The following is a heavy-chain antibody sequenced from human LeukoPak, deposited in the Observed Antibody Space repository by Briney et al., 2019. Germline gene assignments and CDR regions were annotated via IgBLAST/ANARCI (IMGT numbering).Heavy chain of an antibody. CDR3: ARSGAYYYDSSGYYAVGY. CDR1: GYTFTSYG. Sequence: ASVKVSCKASGYTFTSYGISWVRQAPGQGLEWMGWISAYNGNTNYAQKLQGRVTMTTDTSTSTAYMELRSLRSDDTAVYYWARSGAYYYDSSGYYAVGYWGQGTLVTVSS. V-gene: IGHV1-18*01. D-gene: IGHD3-22*01. J-gene: IGHJ4*02. CDR2: ISAYNGNT.